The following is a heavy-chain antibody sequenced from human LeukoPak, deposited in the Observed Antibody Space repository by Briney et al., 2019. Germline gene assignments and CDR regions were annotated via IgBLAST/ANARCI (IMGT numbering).Heavy chain of an antibody. V-gene: IGHV4-38-2*02. J-gene: IGHJ3*02. CDR1: SYSITSGYY. CDR3: ARVRSGGFRGAFDI. Sequence: PSETLPLTCTVSSYSITSGYYWGWIRQPPGKGLEWIGNIYHNGDAYYDPSLKGRLTMSADTSKNQFSPRLSSLTAADTAVYYCARVRSGGFRGAFDIWGQGTKVTVSS. CDR2: IYHNGDA. D-gene: IGHD1-26*01.